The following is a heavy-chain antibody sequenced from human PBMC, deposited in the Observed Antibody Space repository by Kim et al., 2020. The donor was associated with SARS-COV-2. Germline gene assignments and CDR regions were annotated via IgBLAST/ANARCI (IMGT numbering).Heavy chain of an antibody. V-gene: IGHV3-33*06. J-gene: IGHJ4*02. Sequence: DSVKGRFTISRDNSKNTLYLQMNSLRAEDTAVYYCAKSYGPCGGCGGAAYWGQGTLVTVSS. CDR3: AKSYGPCGGCGGAAY. D-gene: IGHD2-21*01.